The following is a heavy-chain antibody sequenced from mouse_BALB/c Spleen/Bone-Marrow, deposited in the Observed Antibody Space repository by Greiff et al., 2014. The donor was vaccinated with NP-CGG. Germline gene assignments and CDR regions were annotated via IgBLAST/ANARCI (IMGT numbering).Heavy chain of an antibody. CDR2: INPNNGGT. V-gene: IGHV1-18*01. J-gene: IGHJ4*01. D-gene: IGHD2-4*01. Sequence: VHVKQSGPELVKPGASVKISCKTSGYTFTEYTMHWVKQSHGKSLEWIGGINPNNGGTSYNQKFKGKATLSVDKSSNTGYMELHSLTSEDSAVYFCARRIYSDYDDAMDYWGQGTSATVSS. CDR1: GYTFTEYT. CDR3: ARRIYSDYDDAMDY.